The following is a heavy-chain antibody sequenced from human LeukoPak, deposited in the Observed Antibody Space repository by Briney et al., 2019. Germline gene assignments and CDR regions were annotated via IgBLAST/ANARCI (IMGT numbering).Heavy chain of an antibody. J-gene: IGHJ4*02. D-gene: IGHD6-6*01. CDR3: AKPGSSRGIAGRRPTKYYFDY. CDR2: ISGSTCDT. CDR1: GYSFVLYG. Sequence: ASVKVSCKASGYSFVLYGISWVRQAPGEGPEWMGWISGSTCDTNYAQKFQGRVTMTADTSSSTAYMELRSLRLDDMAVYYCAKPGSSRGIAGRRPTKYYFDYWGQGTLVTVSS. V-gene: IGHV1-18*03.